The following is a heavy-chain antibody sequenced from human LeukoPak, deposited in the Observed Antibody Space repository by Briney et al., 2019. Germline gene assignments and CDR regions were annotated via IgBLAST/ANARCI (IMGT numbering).Heavy chain of an antibody. D-gene: IGHD4-17*01. Sequence: ASVKVSCKASGYTFTSYDINWVRQAPGKGLEWMGGFDPEDGETIYAQKFQGRVTMTEDTSTDTAYMELSSLRSEDTAVYYCATVVYGDYGYYFDYWGQGTLVTVSS. CDR1: GYTFTSYD. CDR3: ATVVYGDYGYYFDY. CDR2: FDPEDGET. V-gene: IGHV1-24*01. J-gene: IGHJ4*02.